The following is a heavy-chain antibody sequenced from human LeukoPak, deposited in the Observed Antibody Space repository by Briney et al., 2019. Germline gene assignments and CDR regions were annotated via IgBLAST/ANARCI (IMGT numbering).Heavy chain of an antibody. J-gene: IGHJ4*02. CDR1: GYTLTELS. D-gene: IGHD2-15*01. V-gene: IGHV1-24*01. Sequence: ASVKVSCKVSGYTLTELSMHWVRQAPGKGLGWMGGFGPEDGETIYAQKFQGRVTMTEDTSTDTAYMELSSLRSEDTAVYYCATRVVVVAATGFDYWGQGTLVTVSS. CDR2: FGPEDGET. CDR3: ATRVVVVAATGFDY.